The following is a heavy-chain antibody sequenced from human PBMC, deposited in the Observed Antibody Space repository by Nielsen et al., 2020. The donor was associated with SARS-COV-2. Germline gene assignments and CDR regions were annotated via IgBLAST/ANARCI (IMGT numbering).Heavy chain of an antibody. CDR2: IYYSGNT. J-gene: IGHJ4*02. D-gene: IGHD7-27*01. CDR1: VGSITTYY. V-gene: IGHV4-59*13. Sequence: GPLRLSCAVSVGSITTYYWHWIRQSPGKGLEWIGYIYYSGNTNYNPSLKSRVTISVDTSKNQFSLKLSSVTAADTAVYYCARDDDNWGSLAYWGQGTLVTVSS. CDR3: ARDDDNWGSLAY.